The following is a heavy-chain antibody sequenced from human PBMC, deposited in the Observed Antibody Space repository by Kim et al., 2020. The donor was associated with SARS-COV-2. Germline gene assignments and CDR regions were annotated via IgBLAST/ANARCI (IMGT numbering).Heavy chain of an antibody. J-gene: IGHJ4*02. CDR2: INTNTGNP. V-gene: IGHV7-4-1*02. Sequence: ASVKVSCKASGYTFTSYAMNWVRQAPGQGLEWMGWINTNTGNPTYAQGFTGRFVFSLDTSVSTAYLQISSLKAEDTAVYYCARVTNLGYCSGGSCPDYWGQGTLVTVSS. CDR3: ARVTNLGYCSGGSCPDY. D-gene: IGHD2-15*01. CDR1: GYTFTSYA.